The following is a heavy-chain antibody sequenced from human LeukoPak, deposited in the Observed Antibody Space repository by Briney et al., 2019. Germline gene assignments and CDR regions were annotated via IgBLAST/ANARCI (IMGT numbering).Heavy chain of an antibody. CDR3: VKDIQCSY. CDR1: GFNFGDAA. Sequence: PGGSLRLSCAASGFNFGDAAMTWVRQVPGKGLQWVSRISSSGLNTYYADSVKGRFALSRDNSKNTLDLQMNSLRADDTAVYYCVKDIQCSYWGQGTPVIVSS. J-gene: IGHJ4*02. CDR2: ISSSGLNT. V-gene: IGHV3-23*01. D-gene: IGHD2-21*01.